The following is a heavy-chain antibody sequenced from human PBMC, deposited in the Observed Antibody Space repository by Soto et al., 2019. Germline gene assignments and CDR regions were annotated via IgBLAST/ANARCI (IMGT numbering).Heavy chain of an antibody. D-gene: IGHD7-27*01. CDR3: GTNWGPYYGMDV. CDR2: ISAYNGNT. V-gene: IGHV1-18*01. Sequence: QVQLVQSGAEVKKPGASVKVSCKASGYTFTSYGISWVRQAPGQGLEWMGWISAYNGNTNYAQKLQGRVTMTTDTTPSTAYMELRSLRSDDTAVYYWGTNWGPYYGMDVWGQGTTVTVSS. J-gene: IGHJ6*02. CDR1: GYTFTSYG.